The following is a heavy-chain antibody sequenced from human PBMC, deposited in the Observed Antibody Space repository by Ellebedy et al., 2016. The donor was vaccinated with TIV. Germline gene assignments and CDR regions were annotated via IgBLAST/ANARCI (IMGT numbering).Heavy chain of an antibody. Sequence: PGGSLRLSCGASGFTINTYAMHWVRQAPGKGLEWVTFTTLDGPRKDYADSVKGRFTISRDNSKNTVFLQMDRLRAEDTAVYYCAADRDATGFVFWGRGALVTVSS. CDR1: GFTINTYA. J-gene: IGHJ4*02. CDR2: TTLDGPRK. V-gene: IGHV3-30*04. D-gene: IGHD1-1*01. CDR3: AADRDATGFVF.